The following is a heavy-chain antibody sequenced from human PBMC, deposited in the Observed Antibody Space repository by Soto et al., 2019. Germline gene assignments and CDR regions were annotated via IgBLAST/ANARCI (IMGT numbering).Heavy chain of an antibody. Sequence: PGGSLRLSCVASGGSFSGSAIHWVRQASGKGLEWVGRIRSKANSYATAYGASVKGRFTISRDDSKNTAYLQMNSLRTEDTAVYYCTRPNDSSVYHLYEEGRDAYDIWGQGTLDTVS. D-gene: IGHD3-22*01. CDR1: GGSFSGSA. V-gene: IGHV3-73*01. CDR2: IRSKANSYAT. CDR3: TRPNDSSVYHLYEEGRDAYDI. J-gene: IGHJ3*02.